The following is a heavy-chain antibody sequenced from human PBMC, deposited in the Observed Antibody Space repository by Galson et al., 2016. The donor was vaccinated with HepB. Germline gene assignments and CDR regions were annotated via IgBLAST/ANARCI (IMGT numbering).Heavy chain of an antibody. J-gene: IGHJ4*02. CDR1: GFVFSAYG. CDR3: ARGGGTYISSSYYVDS. Sequence: SLRLSCAGSGFVFSAYGFNWIRQAPGKGLEWVSSISNAGSYRHYTDSVKGRFTISRDNDKHSLYLQMNSLGAEDTAVYYCARGGGTYISSSYYVDSWGQGTLVAVSA. CDR2: ISNAGSYR. D-gene: IGHD6-6*01. V-gene: IGHV3-21*01.